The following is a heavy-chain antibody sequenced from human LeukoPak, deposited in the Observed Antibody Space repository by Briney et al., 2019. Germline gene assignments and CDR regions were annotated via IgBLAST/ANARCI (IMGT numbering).Heavy chain of an antibody. CDR2: INSDGSST. V-gene: IGHV3-74*01. J-gene: IGHJ4*02. CDR3: ARVSGYDYYFDY. D-gene: IGHD5-12*01. Sequence: GGSLRLSCAASGFTFSSYAMSWVRQAPGKGLVWVSRINSDGSSTSYADSVRGRFTISRDNAKNTLYLQMNSLRAEDTAVYYCARVSGYDYYFDYWGQGTLVTVSS. CDR1: GFTFSSYA.